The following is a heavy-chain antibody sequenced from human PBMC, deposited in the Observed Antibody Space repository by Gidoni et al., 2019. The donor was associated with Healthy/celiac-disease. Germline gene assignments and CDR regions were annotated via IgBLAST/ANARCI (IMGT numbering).Heavy chain of an antibody. Sequence: EVQLLESGGGLVQPGGSLRLSCAASGFTFSSYAMSWVRQAPGKGLEWVSAISGSGGSTYYADSVKGRFTISRDNSKNTLYLQMNSLRAEDTAVYYCANDINNYYDSSGYPDYWGQGTLVTVSS. D-gene: IGHD3-22*01. CDR2: ISGSGGST. J-gene: IGHJ4*02. CDR3: ANDINNYYDSSGYPDY. V-gene: IGHV3-23*01. CDR1: GFTFSSYA.